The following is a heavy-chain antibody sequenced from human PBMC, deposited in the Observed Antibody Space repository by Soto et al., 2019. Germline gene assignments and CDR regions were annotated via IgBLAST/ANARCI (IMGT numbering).Heavy chain of an antibody. V-gene: IGHV4-39*01. CDR1: GGSISSGGYY. Sequence: TLSLTCAVSGGSISSGGYYWGWIRQPPGKGLEWIGSIYYSGSTYYNPSLKSRVTISVDTSKNQFSLKLSSVTAADTAVYYCARGRRYSSSWYSDYWGQVTLVPVSS. D-gene: IGHD6-13*01. J-gene: IGHJ4*02. CDR3: ARGRRYSSSWYSDY. CDR2: IYYSGST.